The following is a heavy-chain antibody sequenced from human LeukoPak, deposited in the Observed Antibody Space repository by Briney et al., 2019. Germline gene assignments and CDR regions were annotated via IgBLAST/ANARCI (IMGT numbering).Heavy chain of an antibody. Sequence: SETLSLTCTVSGGSISSSSYYWGGIRPPPGKGLEWIGSIYYSGSTYYNPSLKSRVTISVDTSKNQFSLKLSSVTAADTAVYYCARVNGILTGYYYYFDYWGQGALVTVSS. CDR3: ARVNGILTGYYYYFDY. CDR1: GGSISSSSYY. CDR2: IYYSGST. V-gene: IGHV4-39*01. J-gene: IGHJ4*02. D-gene: IGHD3-9*01.